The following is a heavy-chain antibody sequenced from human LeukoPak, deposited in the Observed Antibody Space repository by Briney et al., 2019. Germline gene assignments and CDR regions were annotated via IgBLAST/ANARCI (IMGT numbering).Heavy chain of an antibody. CDR3: TRGMYSSAWSIDY. CDR1: GFTFRIYW. D-gene: IGHD6-19*01. V-gene: IGHV3-74*01. J-gene: IGHJ4*02. CDR2: INNDGSSI. Sequence: PGGSLTLSCAVSGFTFRIYWMHWIRQARGKGLVWVSRINNDGSSIVYADSVKGRLTISRDHAKNTLYLQMVSVKAEATAVYYCTRGMYSSAWSIDYWGQGTLVTVSS.